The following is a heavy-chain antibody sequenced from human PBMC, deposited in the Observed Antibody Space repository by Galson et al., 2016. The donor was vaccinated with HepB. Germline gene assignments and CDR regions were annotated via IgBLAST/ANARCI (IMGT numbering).Heavy chain of an antibody. Sequence: SLRLSCAASGFTFRNHWMRWIRQAPGKGLEWVANIKHDGNEKYYVDSMKGRFTVSRDNAKDSMYLHMNSLRADDTAVYYCAKIVCTANCYDSGSYFDLWGRGTLVTVSS. J-gene: IGHJ2*01. CDR3: AKIVCTANCYDSGSYFDL. V-gene: IGHV3-7*03. CDR1: GFTFRNHW. CDR2: IKHDGNEK. D-gene: IGHD3-10*01.